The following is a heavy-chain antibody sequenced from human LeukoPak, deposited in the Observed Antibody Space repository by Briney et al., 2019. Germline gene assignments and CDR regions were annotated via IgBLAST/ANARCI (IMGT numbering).Heavy chain of an antibody. D-gene: IGHD4-11*01. J-gene: IGHJ4*02. V-gene: IGHV4-59*11. CDR3: ATYDYLYYFDN. Sequence: PSETLSLTCTVSGDSISNHYWSWIRQPPGRGLEWIAYIHYSGSTNYSPSLKSRVAISVDTSKNQFSLKLSSVTPTDTAVYYCATYDYLYYFDNWGQGTLVTVSS. CDR1: GDSISNHY. CDR2: IHYSGST.